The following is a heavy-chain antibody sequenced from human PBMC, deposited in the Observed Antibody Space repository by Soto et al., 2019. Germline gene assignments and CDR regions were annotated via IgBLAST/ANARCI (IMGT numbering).Heavy chain of an antibody. CDR2: LSASGRT. D-gene: IGHD2-8*01. CDR1: GGSIDSGDYY. CDR3: ARGMGRYFDL. V-gene: IGHV4-61*02. J-gene: IGHJ2*01. Sequence: SETLSLTCTVSGGSIDSGDYYWSWIRQPPGKGLESLGRLSASGRTNYSPSLQSRVTMSLDRSKNRFSLRLTSVSAADTAVYFCARGMGRYFDLWGRGTLVTVSS.